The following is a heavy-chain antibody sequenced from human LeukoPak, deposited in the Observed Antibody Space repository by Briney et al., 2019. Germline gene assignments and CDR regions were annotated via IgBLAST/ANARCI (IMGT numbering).Heavy chain of an antibody. Sequence: QPGGSLRLSCAASEFTFSDCYMDWVRQAPGKGLEWVGRIRNKGMSYTTEYVASVQGRFTISRDDSKNSLYLQMRSLKIEDTAVYYCARPRGNGWSETHYDYWGQGTLVTVSS. CDR1: EFTFSDCY. CDR3: ARPRGNGWSETHYDY. CDR2: IRNKGMSYTT. V-gene: IGHV3-72*01. J-gene: IGHJ4*02. D-gene: IGHD6-19*01.